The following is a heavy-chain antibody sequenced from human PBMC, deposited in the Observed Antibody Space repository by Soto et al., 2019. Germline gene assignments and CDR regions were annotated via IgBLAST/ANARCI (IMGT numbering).Heavy chain of an antibody. Sequence: SGPTLVNPTQTLTLTCTLSGFSLSTSGMCVSWIRQPPGKALEWLALIDWDDDKYYSTSLKTRLTISKDTSKNQVVLTMTNMDPVDTATYYCARISRMRYYYGMDVWGKGTTVTVST. CDR2: IDWDDDK. V-gene: IGHV2-70*01. CDR3: ARISRMRYYYGMDV. CDR1: GFSLSTSGMC. J-gene: IGHJ6*04.